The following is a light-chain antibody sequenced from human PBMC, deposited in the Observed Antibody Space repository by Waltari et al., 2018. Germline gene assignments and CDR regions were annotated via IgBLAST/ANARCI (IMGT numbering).Light chain of an antibody. Sequence: DIQLTQSPSTLSASVADRDTITCRASQSIISWLAWYQQKPGKAPKLLIYKASSLESGVPSRFSGSGSGTEFTLTISSLQPDDFSTYYCQQYNSYSPWTFGQGTKVEIK. CDR3: QQYNSYSPWT. CDR2: KAS. CDR1: QSIISW. J-gene: IGKJ1*01. V-gene: IGKV1-5*03.